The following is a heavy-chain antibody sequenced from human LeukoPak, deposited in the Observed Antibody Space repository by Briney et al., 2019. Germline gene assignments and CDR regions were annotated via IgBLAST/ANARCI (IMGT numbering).Heavy chain of an antibody. CDR1: GGSFSGYY. J-gene: IGHJ4*02. CDR2: FNHSGST. CDR3: ARDNPSIVGARRFDY. D-gene: IGHD1-26*01. Sequence: SETLSLTCAVYGGSFSGYYWSWIRQPPGKGLEWFGEFNHSGSTNYNPSLESRVTISVDTSKNQFSLKLSSVTAADTAVYYCARDNPSIVGARRFDYWGQGTLVTVSS. V-gene: IGHV4-34*01.